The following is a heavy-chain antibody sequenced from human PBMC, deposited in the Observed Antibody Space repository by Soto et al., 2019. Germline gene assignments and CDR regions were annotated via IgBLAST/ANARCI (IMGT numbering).Heavy chain of an antibody. CDR2: ITNDGSST. Sequence: EVQLVESGGGLVQPGGSLRLSCAASGFILSSNWMHWVRQAQGKGLVWVSRITNDGSSTTYADSVKGRFTISRDNAKNTLYLQMNSLRAEDTAVYYCARGMQGSRYFDLWGRGTLVTVSS. J-gene: IGHJ2*01. CDR3: ARGMQGSRYFDL. CDR1: GFILSSNW. V-gene: IGHV3-74*01.